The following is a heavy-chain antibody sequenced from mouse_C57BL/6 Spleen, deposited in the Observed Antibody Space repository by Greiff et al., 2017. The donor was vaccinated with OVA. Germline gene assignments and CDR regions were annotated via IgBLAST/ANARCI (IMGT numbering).Heavy chain of an antibody. CDR2: IYPGSGST. CDR1: GYTFTSYW. CDR3: ARKGVDYDYAMDY. D-gene: IGHD1-1*01. Sequence: VQLQQPGAELVKPGASVKMSCKASGYTFTSYWITWVKQRPGQGLEWIGDIYPGSGSTNYNEKFKSKATLTVDTSSSTAYMQLSSLTSEDSAVYYCARKGVDYDYAMDYWGQGTSVTVSS. J-gene: IGHJ4*01. V-gene: IGHV1-55*01.